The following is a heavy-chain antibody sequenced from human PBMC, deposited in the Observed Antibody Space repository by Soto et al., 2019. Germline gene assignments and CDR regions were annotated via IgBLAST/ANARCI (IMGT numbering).Heavy chain of an antibody. D-gene: IGHD3-16*01. CDR1: GGSVSSGSYY. Sequence: SETLSLTCTVSGGSVSSGSYYWSWIRQPPGKGLEWIGYIYYSGSTNYNPSLKSRVTISVDTSKNQFSLKLSSVTAADTAVYYCARDSPRYDYVRGSYDYWGQGTLVTVSS. V-gene: IGHV4-61*01. CDR2: IYYSGST. CDR3: ARDSPRYDYVRGSYDY. J-gene: IGHJ4*02.